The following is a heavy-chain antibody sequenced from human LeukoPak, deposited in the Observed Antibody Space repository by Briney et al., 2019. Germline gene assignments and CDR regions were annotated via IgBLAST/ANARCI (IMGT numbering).Heavy chain of an antibody. Sequence: PGGSLRLSCAASGFTFNNYAMIWVRQAPGKGLEWVSAISGSGGSTSHADSVTGRFTISRDNSKNTLYLQMHSLRAEDAAVYYCATEGPDYGDYLFDYWGQGTLVTASS. V-gene: IGHV3-23*01. CDR2: ISGSGGST. D-gene: IGHD4-17*01. CDR3: ATEGPDYGDYLFDY. CDR1: GFTFNNYA. J-gene: IGHJ4*02.